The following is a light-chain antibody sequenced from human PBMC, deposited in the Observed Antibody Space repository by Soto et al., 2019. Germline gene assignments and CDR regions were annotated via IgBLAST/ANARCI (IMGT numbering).Light chain of an antibody. CDR3: QQYHNWPPWT. V-gene: IGKV3-15*01. CDR2: GAS. CDR1: QSVSSN. Sequence: EIVMTQSPATLSVSPGERATLSCRASQSVSSNLAWYQQKPGQAPRLLIYGASTRATGIPARFSGSGSGTEFTLTTSSLQSEDFAVSYCQQYHNWPPWTFGRGTKVEIK. J-gene: IGKJ1*01.